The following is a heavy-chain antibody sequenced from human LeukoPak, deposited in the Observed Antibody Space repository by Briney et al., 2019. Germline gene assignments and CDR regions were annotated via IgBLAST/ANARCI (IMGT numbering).Heavy chain of an antibody. J-gene: IGHJ4*02. V-gene: IGHV3-7*03. CDR2: IKEDGSEK. D-gene: IGHD5-12*01. CDR1: GFTFSSYW. Sequence: GGSLRLSCAASGFTFSSYWMSWVRQAPGKGLEWVANIKEDGSEKYYVDSVKGRFTISRDKAKNSLYLQMNSLRAEDTAVYYCARSDIVATIADYWGQGTLVTVSS. CDR3: ARSDIVATIADY.